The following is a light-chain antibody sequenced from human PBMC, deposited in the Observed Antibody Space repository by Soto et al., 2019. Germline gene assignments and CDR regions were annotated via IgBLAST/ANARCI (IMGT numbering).Light chain of an antibody. Sequence: QSVLTQPPSASGAPGQRVTISCSGSSSNIGRNTVNWYLHLPGTAPKLLIHTNNQRPSGVPDRFSGSKSDTSASLAISGLQSEDEADYYCAAWDDSLNGRVFGGGTKLTVL. CDR2: TNN. J-gene: IGLJ2*01. CDR1: SSNIGRNT. V-gene: IGLV1-44*01. CDR3: AAWDDSLNGRV.